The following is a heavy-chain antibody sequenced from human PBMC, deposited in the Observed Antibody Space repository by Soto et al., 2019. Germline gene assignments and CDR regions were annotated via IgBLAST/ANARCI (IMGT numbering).Heavy chain of an antibody. CDR1: GGSISSSSYY. J-gene: IGHJ4*02. CDR3: ARSLITMVPEGD. D-gene: IGHD3-10*01. V-gene: IGHV4-39*01. CDR2: IYYSGST. Sequence: SETLSLTCTVSGGSISSSSYYWGWIRQPPGKGLEWIGSIYYSGSTYYNPSLKSRVTISVDTSKNQFSLKLSSVTAADTAVYYCARSLITMVPEGDWGQGTLVTVSS.